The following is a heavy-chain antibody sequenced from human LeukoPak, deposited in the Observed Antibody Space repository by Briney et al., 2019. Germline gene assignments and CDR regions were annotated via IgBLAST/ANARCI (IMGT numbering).Heavy chain of an antibody. CDR2: IIPIFGTA. Sequence: SVKVSCKASGGTFSSYAISWVRQAPGQGLEWMGGIIPIFGTANYAQKFQGRVTITTDESTSTAYMELSSLRSEDTAVYYCAVQILSLRVLDYWGQGTLVTVSS. V-gene: IGHV1-69*05. CDR1: GGTFSSYA. D-gene: IGHD2-15*01. J-gene: IGHJ4*02. CDR3: AVQILSLRVLDY.